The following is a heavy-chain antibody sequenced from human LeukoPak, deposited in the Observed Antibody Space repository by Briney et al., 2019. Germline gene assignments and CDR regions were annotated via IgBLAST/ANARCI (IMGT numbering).Heavy chain of an antibody. Sequence: GGSLRLSCAASGFTFDDYTMHWVRQAPGKGLEWVSLISWDAGRTYYADSVKGRFTISRDNSKNSLYPQMNSLRTEDTALYYCAKADTTLDPFDHWGQGTLVTVSS. CDR1: GFTFDDYT. D-gene: IGHD5-18*01. CDR3: AKADTTLDPFDH. CDR2: ISWDAGRT. J-gene: IGHJ4*02. V-gene: IGHV3-43*01.